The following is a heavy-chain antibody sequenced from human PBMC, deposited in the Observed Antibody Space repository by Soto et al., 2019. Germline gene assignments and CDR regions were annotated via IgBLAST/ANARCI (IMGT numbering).Heavy chain of an antibody. V-gene: IGHV4-31*03. CDR1: GGSISSNDFY. CDR2: IYYSGNT. CDR3: ARLSGSWQSWFDP. J-gene: IGHJ5*02. Sequence: QVQLQESGPGLVKPSQTLSLTCIVSGGSISSNDFYWSWIRQHPGKGLEWIGYIYYSGNTYYNPSRESRVTILVDTSKNQFSLKVSSVTAADTAVYYCARLSGSWQSWFDPWGPGTLVTVSS. D-gene: IGHD6-13*01.